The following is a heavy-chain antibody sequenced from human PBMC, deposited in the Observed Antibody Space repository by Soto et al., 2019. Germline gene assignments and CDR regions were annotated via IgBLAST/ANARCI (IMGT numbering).Heavy chain of an antibody. CDR3: ARGPSGDKVDY. V-gene: IGHV4-30-4*01. Sequence: QVQLQEPGPRLVEPSHTLSLTCTVSGASISNGYYSWSWIRQSPGTGLEWIGHIHSGGTTYSNPSLKSRLTISVDMSKNQFSLKLSSLTAADTAVYYCARGPSGDKVDYWGQGTLVNVSS. CDR2: IHSGGTT. CDR1: GASISNGYYS. D-gene: IGHD1-26*01. J-gene: IGHJ4*02.